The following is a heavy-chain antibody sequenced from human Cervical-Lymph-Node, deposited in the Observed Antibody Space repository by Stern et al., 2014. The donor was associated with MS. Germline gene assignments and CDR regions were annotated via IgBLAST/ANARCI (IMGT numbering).Heavy chain of an antibody. CDR2: IKSKFDGGAA. V-gene: IGHV3-15*05. CDR1: GFTFDDAW. J-gene: IGHJ6*02. CDR3: TTHLYCDAAGCSGYFYYGMEV. Sequence: EVQLVESGGGLVKPGGSLRLSCVASGFTFDDAWMTWVRQAPGKGLEWVGHIKSKFDGGAADYATPVKGRFTISRDDSKTTVNLQLNSLKTEDTGVYYCTTHLYCDAAGCSGYFYYGMEVWGQGSTVTVSS. D-gene: IGHD2-21*01.